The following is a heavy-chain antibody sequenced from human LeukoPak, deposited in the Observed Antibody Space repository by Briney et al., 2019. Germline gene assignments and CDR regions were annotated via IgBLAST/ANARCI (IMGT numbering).Heavy chain of an antibody. CDR2: FSGSGGST. CDR1: GFTFSSYA. V-gene: IGHV3-23*01. J-gene: IGHJ6*03. D-gene: IGHD2-21*02. Sequence: LPGGSLRLSCVASGFTFSSYAMSWVRQAPGKGLEWVSTFSGSGGSTYYADSVKGRFTISRDNSKNTLSLQMNSLRAEDTAVYYCAKAGAGDLYYYYYMDVWGKGTTVTVSS. CDR3: AKAGAGDLYYYYYMDV.